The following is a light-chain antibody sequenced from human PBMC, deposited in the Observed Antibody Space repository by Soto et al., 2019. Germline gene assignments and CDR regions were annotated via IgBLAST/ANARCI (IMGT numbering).Light chain of an antibody. V-gene: IGKV4-1*01. Sequence: DIVMTQSPDSLAVSLGERATINCRSIQNILYSSYNKNYLAWYQQKPGQPPKLLIYWSSTRESGVPDRFSGSGSGTDFTLAISSLQAEDVAVYYCQQYYSVPVTFGPETKVDIK. CDR2: WSS. J-gene: IGKJ3*01. CDR1: QNILYSSYNKNY. CDR3: QQYYSVPVT.